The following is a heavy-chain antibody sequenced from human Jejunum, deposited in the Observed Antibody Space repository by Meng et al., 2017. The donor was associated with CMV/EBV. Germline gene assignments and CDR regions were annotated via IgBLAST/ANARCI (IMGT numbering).Heavy chain of an antibody. CDR1: DDYA. V-gene: IGHV3-43D*03. D-gene: IGHD5-12*01. CDR3: TKDASSSGYDVEVSYFDY. Sequence: DDYAMHWVRQPPGKGLEWISFISWDAATTSYADSVKGRFTISRDNSKNSLYLQMNSLRPEDTALYYCTKDASSSGYDVEVSYFDYWGQGTLVTVSS. CDR2: ISWDAATT. J-gene: IGHJ4*02.